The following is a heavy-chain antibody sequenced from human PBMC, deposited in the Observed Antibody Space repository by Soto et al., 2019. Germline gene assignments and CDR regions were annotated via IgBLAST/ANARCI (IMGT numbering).Heavy chain of an antibody. J-gene: IGHJ3*02. V-gene: IGHV4-39*01. Sequence: PSETLYLTRTVSGGSISSSIYYWGWIRQPPGKGLEWIGSIYYSGSTYYNPSLKSRVTISVDTSKNQFSLKLSSVTAADTAVYYCGGVPAAILAFDIWGQGTMVTVSS. D-gene: IGHD2-2*01. CDR2: IYYSGST. CDR3: GGVPAAILAFDI. CDR1: GGSISSSIYY.